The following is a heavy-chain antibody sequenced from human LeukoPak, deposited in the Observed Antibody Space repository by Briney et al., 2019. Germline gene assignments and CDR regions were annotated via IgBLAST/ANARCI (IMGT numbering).Heavy chain of an antibody. CDR3: AKVFYYGSRSFYPLHG. J-gene: IGHJ3*01. CDR1: GFTFSYYG. V-gene: IGHV3-30*18. Sequence: GGSLRLSCAASGFTFSYYGLHWVRQAPGKGLEWVAVISYDGSNKFYADSVKGRFTISRDSSKNTLYLQMSSLRAEDTAVYYWAKVFYYGSRSFYPLHGWGEGTIVTV. CDR2: ISYDGSNK. D-gene: IGHD3-10*01.